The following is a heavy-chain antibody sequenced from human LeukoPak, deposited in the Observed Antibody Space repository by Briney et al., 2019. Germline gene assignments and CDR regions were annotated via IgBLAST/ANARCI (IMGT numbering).Heavy chain of an antibody. Sequence: PSETLSLTCAVYGGSFSGYYWSWIRQPPGKGLEWIGEITHTGSTNYNPSLKSRVTISVDTSKNQFSLKLTSVTAADTAVYYCTKGRGIWGQGTLVTVSS. V-gene: IGHV4-34*01. CDR2: ITHTGST. D-gene: IGHD3-10*01. CDR1: GGSFSGYY. J-gene: IGHJ4*02. CDR3: TKGRGI.